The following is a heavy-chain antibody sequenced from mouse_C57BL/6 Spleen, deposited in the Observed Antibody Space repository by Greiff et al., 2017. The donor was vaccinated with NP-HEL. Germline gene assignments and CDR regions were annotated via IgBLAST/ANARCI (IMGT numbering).Heavy chain of an antibody. CDR2: IDPDTGGT. CDR3: TRGISSYAGFAY. J-gene: IGHJ3*01. Sequence: QVQLQQSGAELVRPGASVTLSCKASGYTFTDYEMHWVKQTPVHGLEWIGAIDPDTGGTAYNQKFKGKAILTADKSSSTAYMELRSMTSTASAVYFCTRGISSYAGFAYWGQGTLVTVSA. CDR1: GYTFTDYE. D-gene: IGHD1-1*01. V-gene: IGHV1-15*01.